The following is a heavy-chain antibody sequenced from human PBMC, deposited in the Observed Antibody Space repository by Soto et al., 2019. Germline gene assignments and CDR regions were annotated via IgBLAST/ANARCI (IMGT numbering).Heavy chain of an antibody. V-gene: IGHV4-61*08. D-gene: IGHD1-26*01. CDR1: GGSIDSGDYY. J-gene: IGHJ5*02. CDR2: VYYSGTT. CDR3: ARDLIPATCGIDP. Sequence: PSETLSLTCTVSGGSIDSGDYYWSWIRQRPGKGLEWIGYVYYSGTTNYNPFRKSRVTLSVDKSKNQFSLKLNSVTAADTAVYYCARDLIPATCGIDPWGQGTMVTVSS.